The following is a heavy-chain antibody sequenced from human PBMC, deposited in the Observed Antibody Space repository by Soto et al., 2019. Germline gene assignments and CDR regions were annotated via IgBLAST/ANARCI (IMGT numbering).Heavy chain of an antibody. CDR2: IIPVFGTP. D-gene: IGHD3-16*02. J-gene: IGHJ4*02. CDR1: GYIFKNYA. Sequence: GASVKVSCKSSGYIFKNYAVTWLRQAPGQGLEWMGGIIPVFGTPDYSQKFRGRVTITADESTSTVYMELRSLTSEDTAVYYCARHLYDYGWGSYRNWGQGTLVTVSS. CDR3: ARHLYDYGWGSYRN. V-gene: IGHV1-69*13.